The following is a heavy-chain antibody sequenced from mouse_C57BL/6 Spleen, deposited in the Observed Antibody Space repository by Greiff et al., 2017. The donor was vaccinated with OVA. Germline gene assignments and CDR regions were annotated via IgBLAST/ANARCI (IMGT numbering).Heavy chain of an antibody. V-gene: IGHV2-5*01. Sequence: QVQLKESGPGLVQPSQSLSITCTVSGFSLTSYGVHWVRQSPGKGLEWLGVIWRGGSTDYNAAFMSRLSITKDNSKSQVFFKMNSLQADDTAIYYCAKNPLYDYGYAMDYWGQGTSVTVSS. CDR1: GFSLTSYG. J-gene: IGHJ4*01. CDR2: IWRGGST. D-gene: IGHD2-4*01. CDR3: AKNPLYDYGYAMDY.